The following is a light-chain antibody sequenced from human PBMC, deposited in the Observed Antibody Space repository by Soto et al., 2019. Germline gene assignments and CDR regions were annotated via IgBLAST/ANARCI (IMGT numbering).Light chain of an antibody. CDR1: RGVRGW. CDR2: KXS. CDR3: QQYKSDSRT. Sequence: VHMTQSPSSVSASVGDRVTMPXRASRGVRGWFAWYQQKQGXAPKXXXAKXSTLTRGGPSRFSGSGSVTEFTLPISSLHPYDFANYYLQQYKSDSRTFGQGTKVDI. V-gene: IGKV1-5*03. J-gene: IGKJ1*01.